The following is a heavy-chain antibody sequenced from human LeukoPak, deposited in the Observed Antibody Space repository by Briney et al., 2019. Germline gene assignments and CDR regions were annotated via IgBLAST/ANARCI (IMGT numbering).Heavy chain of an antibody. CDR2: INWNGAST. CDR3: ARGTCSSTSCRSPDYYYYMDV. J-gene: IGHJ6*03. D-gene: IGHD2-2*01. CDR1: GFTFDDYG. Sequence: PGGSLRLSCAASGFTFDDYGMTWVRQAPGKGLEWVSGINWNGASTGYADSVKGRFTISRDNAKNSLYLQMNSLRAEDTALYYCARGTCSSTSCRSPDYYYYMDVWGKGTTVTVSS. V-gene: IGHV3-20*04.